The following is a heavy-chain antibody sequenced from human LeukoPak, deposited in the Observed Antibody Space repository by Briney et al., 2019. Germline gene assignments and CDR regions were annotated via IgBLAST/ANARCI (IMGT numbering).Heavy chain of an antibody. D-gene: IGHD3-9*01. Sequence: GGSLRLSCAAPGFTFSSYWMSWVRQAPGKGLDWVANIKQVGSEKYYVDSMKGRFTISRDSAQNSLYLQINRLRAEDTAVYYCARDLRNYDILTGFYYYYGMDVWGQGTTVTVSS. CDR2: IKQVGSEK. V-gene: IGHV3-7*04. CDR1: GFTFSSYW. CDR3: ARDLRNYDILTGFYYYYGMDV. J-gene: IGHJ6*02.